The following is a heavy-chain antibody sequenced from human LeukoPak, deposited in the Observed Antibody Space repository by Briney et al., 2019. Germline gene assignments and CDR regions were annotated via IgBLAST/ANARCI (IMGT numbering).Heavy chain of an antibody. Sequence: PSETLSLTCAVYGGSFSGYYWSWIRQPPGKGLEWIGEINHSGSTNYNPSLKSRVTISVDTSKSQFSLKLSSVTAADTAVYYCARGSSGYGMLAGDYFDYWGQGTLVTVSS. CDR2: INHSGST. CDR1: GGSFSGYY. CDR3: ARGSSGYGMLAGDYFDY. D-gene: IGHD5-12*01. V-gene: IGHV4-34*01. J-gene: IGHJ4*02.